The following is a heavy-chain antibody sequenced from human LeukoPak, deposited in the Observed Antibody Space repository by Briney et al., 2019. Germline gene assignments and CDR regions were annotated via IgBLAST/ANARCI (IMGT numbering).Heavy chain of an antibody. J-gene: IGHJ4*02. Sequence: GESLKISCQGSGYSFTSYWIGWVRQMPGKGLEWMGILYPGDSDTRYSPSFQGQVTISADKSISTAYLQWSSLKASDTAMYYCARVNLRGYSFDDYWGQGPLVPVSS. V-gene: IGHV5-51*01. CDR1: GYSFTSYW. D-gene: IGHD5-18*01. CDR2: LYPGDSDT. CDR3: ARVNLRGYSFDDY.